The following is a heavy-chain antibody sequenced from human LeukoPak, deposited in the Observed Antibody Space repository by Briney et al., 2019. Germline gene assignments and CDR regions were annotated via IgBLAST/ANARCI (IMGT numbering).Heavy chain of an antibody. CDR1: GFTLSSYG. Sequence: GGSLRLSCVASGFTLSSYGLHWVRQAPGKGLEWVAVISYDGNNEYYADSVKGRFTISRDNSKNTLYLQMNSLRAEDTAVYYCAKIESLGYWGQGTLVTVSS. CDR2: ISYDGNNE. V-gene: IGHV3-30*18. CDR3: AKIESLGY. D-gene: IGHD2/OR15-2a*01. J-gene: IGHJ4*02.